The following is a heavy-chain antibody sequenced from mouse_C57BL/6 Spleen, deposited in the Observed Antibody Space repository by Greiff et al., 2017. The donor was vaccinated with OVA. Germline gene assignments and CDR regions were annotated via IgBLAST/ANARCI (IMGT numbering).Heavy chain of an antibody. J-gene: IGHJ3*01. V-gene: IGHV1-63*01. CDR3: ARSGGGGLAY. D-gene: IGHD3-1*01. CDR1: GYTFTNYW. Sequence: VQLQQSGAELVRPGTSVKMSCKASGYTFTNYWIGWAKQRPGHGLEWIGDIYPGGGYTNYNEKFKGKATLTVDKSSSTAYMQLSSLTSEDSAISYGARSGGGGLAYWGQGTLVTVSA. CDR2: IYPGGGYT.